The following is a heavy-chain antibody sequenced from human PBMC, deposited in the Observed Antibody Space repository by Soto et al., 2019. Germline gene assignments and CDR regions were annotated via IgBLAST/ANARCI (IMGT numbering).Heavy chain of an antibody. CDR2: ISSSSSTI. D-gene: IGHD4-17*01. CDR1: GFTFSSYS. Sequence: GGSLRLSCAASGFTFSSYSMNWVRQAPGKGLEWVSYISSSSSTIYYADSVKGRFTFSRDNAKNSLYLQMSSLGAEATAEYYGARDRPYDYGDYVPIDYWGQGTLVTVSS. J-gene: IGHJ4*02. CDR3: ARDRPYDYGDYVPIDY. V-gene: IGHV3-48*01.